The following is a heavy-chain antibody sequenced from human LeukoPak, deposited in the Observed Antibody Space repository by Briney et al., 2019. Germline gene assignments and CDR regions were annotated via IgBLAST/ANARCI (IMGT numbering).Heavy chain of an antibody. V-gene: IGHV3-15*01. J-gene: IGHJ4*02. Sequence: GGSLRLSCEASGFTFNNAWMTWVRQAPGKGLEWLARIKSKTDGGTTDYAAPVKGRFTISRDDSKNTLSLQMNSLKTEDTAVYYCTTGGGLITTPAYWGQGTLVTVSS. CDR1: GFTFNNAW. CDR3: TTGGGLITTPAY. D-gene: IGHD3-22*01. CDR2: IKSKTDGGTT.